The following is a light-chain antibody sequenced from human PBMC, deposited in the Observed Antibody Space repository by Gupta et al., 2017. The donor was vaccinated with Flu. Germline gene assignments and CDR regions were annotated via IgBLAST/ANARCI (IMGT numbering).Light chain of an antibody. CDR3: QQCYSNPWT. J-gene: IGKJ1*01. Sequence: AIRMTHSPSLLSASTGDRVTITCRASQGISSYLAWYQQKPGKAPKLLIYAASTLQSGVPSRFSGSGSGTDFTLTISCLQSEDFATYYCQQCYSNPWTFGQGTKVEIK. CDR1: QGISSY. CDR2: AAS. V-gene: IGKV1-8*01.